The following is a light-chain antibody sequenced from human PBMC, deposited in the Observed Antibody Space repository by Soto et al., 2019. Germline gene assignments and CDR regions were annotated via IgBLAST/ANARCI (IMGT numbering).Light chain of an antibody. CDR3: SSYTSSRASV. J-gene: IGLJ1*01. CDR2: EVS. V-gene: IGLV2-14*01. Sequence: QSVLTQPASVSGSPGQSITISCTGTSSDVGGYNYVSWYQQQSGKAPKLMIHEVSNRPSGVSNRFSGSKSGNTASLTISGLQAEDEADYYCSSYTSSRASVFGIGTKVTLL. CDR1: SSDVGGYNY.